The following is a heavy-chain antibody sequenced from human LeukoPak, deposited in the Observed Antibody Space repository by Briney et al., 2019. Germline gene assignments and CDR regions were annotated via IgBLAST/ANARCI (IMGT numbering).Heavy chain of an antibody. CDR2: FIYIYGSA. J-gene: IGHJ4*02. V-gene: IGHV1-69*05. Sequence: ASVKVSCKTSGGTFSSYAINWVRQAPGQGLEWMGWFIYIYGSAVYAEKFQGRVTITTDESSSTVYMELSSLRFEDTAVYYCASSAHYYDSNGPADYWGQGTRVTVSS. CDR1: GGTFSSYA. CDR3: ASSAHYYDSNGPADY. D-gene: IGHD3-22*01.